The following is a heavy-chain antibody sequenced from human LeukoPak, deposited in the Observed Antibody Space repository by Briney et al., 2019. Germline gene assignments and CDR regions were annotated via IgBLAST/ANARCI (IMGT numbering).Heavy chain of an antibody. CDR3: ATSITMVRGAFDI. J-gene: IGHJ3*02. V-gene: IGHV4-59*12. CDR2: IYYSGST. Sequence: SETLSLTCTGSGGSISSYYWSWIRQPPGKGLEWIGYIYYSGSTNYNPSLKSRVTISVDTSRNQFSLKLSSVTAADTAVYYCATSITMVRGAFDIWGQGTMVTVSS. D-gene: IGHD3-10*01. CDR1: GGSISSYY.